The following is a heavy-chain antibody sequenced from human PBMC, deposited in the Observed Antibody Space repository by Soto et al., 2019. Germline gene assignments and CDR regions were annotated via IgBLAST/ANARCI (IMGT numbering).Heavy chain of an antibody. CDR3: ATVAGSGSYYGSVDY. Sequence: SGKASCKESGYTFTDYAMHWVSQAPGQRLEWMGWINAGNGNTKYSQKFQGRVTITRDTSASTAYMELSSLRSEDTAVYYCATVAGSGSYYGSVDYWGQGTLVTVSS. V-gene: IGHV1-3*01. J-gene: IGHJ4*02. CDR1: GYTFTDYA. CDR2: INAGNGNT. D-gene: IGHD3-10*01.